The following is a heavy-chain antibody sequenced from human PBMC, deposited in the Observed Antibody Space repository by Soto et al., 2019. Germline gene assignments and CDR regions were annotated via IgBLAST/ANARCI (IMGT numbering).Heavy chain of an antibody. V-gene: IGHV1-8*01. Sequence: QVQLVQSGAEVKKPGASVKVSCKASGYTFTSYDISWVRQATGQGLEWMGWMNPNSGNTVYAQKFQGRVTLTRTTSISTAYMELSSLRSEATAVYYCASDKVVGATGNWGQGTLVTVSS. CDR2: MNPNSGNT. CDR3: ASDKVVGATGN. CDR1: GYTFTSYD. J-gene: IGHJ4*02. D-gene: IGHD1-1*01.